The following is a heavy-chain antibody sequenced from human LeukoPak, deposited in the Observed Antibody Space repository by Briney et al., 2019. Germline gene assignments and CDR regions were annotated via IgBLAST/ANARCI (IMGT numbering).Heavy chain of an antibody. CDR3: ARDWRGGPSSSWYDWYFDL. Sequence: PSQTLSLTCIVSGGSISSGDYYWSWIRKPPGKGLEWIGYIYYSGSTYYNPSLKSRVTISVDTSKNQFSLKLSSVTAADTAVYYCARDWRGGPSSSWYDWYFDLWGRGTPVTVSS. D-gene: IGHD6-13*01. J-gene: IGHJ2*01. CDR2: IYYSGST. V-gene: IGHV4-30-4*01. CDR1: GGSISSGDYY.